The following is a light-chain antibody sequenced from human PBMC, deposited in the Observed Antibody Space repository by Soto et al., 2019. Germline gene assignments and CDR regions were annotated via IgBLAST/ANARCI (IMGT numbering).Light chain of an antibody. V-gene: IGKV3-15*01. CDR3: QPYNNWPLT. CDR1: QSVSSD. Sequence: EIVMTQSPATLSVSPGERATLSCRASQSVSSDLAWYEQKPGQAPRLLIYGASTRATGIPARFSGSGSGTEFTLTINSLQSEDFAIYYCQPYNNWPLTFGGGTKVDI. CDR2: GAS. J-gene: IGKJ4*01.